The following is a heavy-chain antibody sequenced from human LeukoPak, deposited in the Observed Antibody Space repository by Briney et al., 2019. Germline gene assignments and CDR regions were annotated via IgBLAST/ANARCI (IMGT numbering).Heavy chain of an antibody. D-gene: IGHD3-3*01. V-gene: IGHV3-7*01. Sequence: PGGSLRLSCTTSKFNFNGYGMTWVRQAPGKGLEWVANIKRDGSEKYYVDSVKGRFAISRDNAKNSLYLQMNTLRAKDTAVYYCARGTGGYYDVWGGVDYWGQGTLVTVSS. CDR1: KFNFNGYG. J-gene: IGHJ4*02. CDR3: ARGTGGYYDVWGGVDY. CDR2: IKRDGSEK.